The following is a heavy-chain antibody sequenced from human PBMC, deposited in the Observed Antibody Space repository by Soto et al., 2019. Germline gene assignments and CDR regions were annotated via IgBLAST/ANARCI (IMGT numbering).Heavy chain of an antibody. V-gene: IGHV3-23*01. CDR2: ISGRAGNT. J-gene: IGHJ5*02. Sequence: EVQLLESGGGLVQPGGSLRLSCAASGFTFASYTMTWVRQAAGKGLEWVSVISGRAGNTYYADSVKGRVTISRDNSKNTLYLYMSSLRAEDTALYYCAKDRYCSSNSCSSLNSWGQGTLVTVSS. CDR3: AKDRYCSSNSCSSLNS. D-gene: IGHD2-2*01. CDR1: GFTFASYT.